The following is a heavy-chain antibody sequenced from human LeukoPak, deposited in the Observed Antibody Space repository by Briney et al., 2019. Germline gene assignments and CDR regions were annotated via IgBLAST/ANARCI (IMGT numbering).Heavy chain of an antibody. CDR2: IYHSGST. CDR1: GYSISSGYY. CDR3: ARLEGTIFGVVDF. Sequence: NPSETLSLTCAVSGYSISSGYYWGWIRQPPGKGLEWIGSIYHSGSTYYNPSLKSRVPISVDTSKNQFSLKLSSVTAADTAVYYCARLEGTIFGVVDFWGQGTLVTVSS. J-gene: IGHJ4*02. D-gene: IGHD3-3*01. V-gene: IGHV4-38-2*01.